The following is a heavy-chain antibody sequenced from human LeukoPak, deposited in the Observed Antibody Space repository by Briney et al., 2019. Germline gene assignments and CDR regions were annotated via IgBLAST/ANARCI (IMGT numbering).Heavy chain of an antibody. CDR1: GFTFSNCG. D-gene: IGHD3-10*01. V-gene: IGHV3-30*03. CDR2: MSYEGSKK. CDR3: ARDISPSYFGSFDY. Sequence: GGSLRLSCAASGFTFSNCGMHWVRQAPGKGLEWVALMSYEGSKKYYADFVKGRFTISRDNSKNTLYLQMNSLRAEDTAVYYCARDISPSYFGSFDYWGQGTLVTVSS. J-gene: IGHJ4*02.